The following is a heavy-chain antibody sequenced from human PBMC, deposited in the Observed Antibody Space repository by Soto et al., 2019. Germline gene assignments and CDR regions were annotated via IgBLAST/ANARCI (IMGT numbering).Heavy chain of an antibody. J-gene: IGHJ4*02. CDR2: INQVGNDR. D-gene: IGHD6-19*01. CDR3: FPRASSTGWQNYFDY. V-gene: IGHV3-7*05. Sequence: EVQLVESGGGLVQPGGSLRLCCATYGFTFNTYWMSWVRQAPGKGLEWVANINQVGNDRYYVDSVKGRFTISRDNAKNLLYLQMNSLRAEDTAVYYCFPRASSTGWQNYFDYWAQGTLVTVSS. CDR1: GFTFNTYW.